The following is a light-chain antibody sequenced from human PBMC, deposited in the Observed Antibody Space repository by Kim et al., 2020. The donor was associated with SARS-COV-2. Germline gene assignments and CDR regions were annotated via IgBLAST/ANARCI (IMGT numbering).Light chain of an antibody. CDR2: EVT. CDR1: SSDVGRYDL. J-gene: IGLJ2*01. Sequence: QSALTQPASVSGSPGQSITISCTGTSSDVGRYDLVSWYQHHPGKAPKLLILEVTKRPSGVSARFSGSKSGNTASLTISGLQPEDEADYYCLSSAGGTTVFFGGGTKLTVL. V-gene: IGLV2-23*02. CDR3: LSSAGGTTVF.